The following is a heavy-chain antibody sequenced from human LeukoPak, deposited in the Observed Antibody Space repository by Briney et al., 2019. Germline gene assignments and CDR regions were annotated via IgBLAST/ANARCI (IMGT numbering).Heavy chain of an antibody. CDR1: GYTFTSYA. V-gene: IGHV1-3*03. J-gene: IGHJ4*02. CDR3: ARGLHGSGSRSDY. D-gene: IGHD3-10*01. Sequence: ASVKVSCKASGYTFTSYAMHWVRQAPGQRLEWMGWINAGNGNTKYSQEFQGRVTITRDTSASTAYMELSSLRSEDTAVYYCARGLHGSGSRSDYWGQGTLVTVSS. CDR2: INAGNGNT.